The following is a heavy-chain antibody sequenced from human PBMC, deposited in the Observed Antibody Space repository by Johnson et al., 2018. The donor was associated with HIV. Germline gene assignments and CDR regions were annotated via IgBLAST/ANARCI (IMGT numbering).Heavy chain of an antibody. CDR3: TTGFAAFDI. CDR1: GFTVSSNY. V-gene: IGHV3-66*01. J-gene: IGHJ3*02. Sequence: VTLVESGGGLVQPGGSLRLSCAASGFTVSSNYMSWVRQAPGKGLEWVSVIYSGGSTYYADSVKGRFTISRDNSKNTLYLQINSLKTEDTAVYYCTTGFAAFDIWGQGTMVTVSS. CDR2: IYSGGST.